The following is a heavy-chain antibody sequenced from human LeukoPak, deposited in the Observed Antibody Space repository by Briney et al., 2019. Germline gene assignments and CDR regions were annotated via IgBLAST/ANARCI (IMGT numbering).Heavy chain of an antibody. J-gene: IGHJ4*02. CDR1: GFTFSSYA. Sequence: PGGSLRLSCAASGFTFSSYAMHWVRQAPGKGLEWVAVISYDGSNKYYADSVKGRFTISRDNSKNTLYLQMNSLRAEDTAVYYCAKDYDFWSGLKYFFDFWGQGTLVTVSS. CDR2: ISYDGSNK. D-gene: IGHD3-3*01. CDR3: AKDYDFWSGLKYFFDF. V-gene: IGHV3-30-3*01.